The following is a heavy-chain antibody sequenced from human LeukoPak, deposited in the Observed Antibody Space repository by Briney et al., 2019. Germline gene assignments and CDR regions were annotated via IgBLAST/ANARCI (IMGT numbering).Heavy chain of an antibody. J-gene: IGHJ4*02. D-gene: IGHD2-15*01. CDR3: ARVKNCSGGSCYLLWYFDY. Sequence: ASVKVSCKASGYTFTSYYMHWVRQAPGQGLEWMGIINPSGGSTSYAQKFQGRVTMTRDMSTSTVYMELSSLRSEDTAVYYCARVKNCSGGSCYLLWYFDYWDQGTLVTVSS. CDR2: INPSGGST. CDR1: GYTFTSYY. V-gene: IGHV1-46*01.